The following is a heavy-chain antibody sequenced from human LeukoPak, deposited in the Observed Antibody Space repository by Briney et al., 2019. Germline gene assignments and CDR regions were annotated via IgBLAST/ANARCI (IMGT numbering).Heavy chain of an antibody. Sequence: GGSLRLSCEVSGFAFSSYVMSWVRQAPGNGLEWVSAIDSNGVTTNYADSVKGRFTISRDNSKNTLYLQLSSLRVEDTAVYYCAKGDDFLADYRYRFEYWCQGTLVTVSS. J-gene: IGHJ4*02. CDR3: AKGDDFLADYRYRFEY. CDR1: GFAFSSYV. V-gene: IGHV3-23*01. D-gene: IGHD3-9*01. CDR2: IDSNGVTT.